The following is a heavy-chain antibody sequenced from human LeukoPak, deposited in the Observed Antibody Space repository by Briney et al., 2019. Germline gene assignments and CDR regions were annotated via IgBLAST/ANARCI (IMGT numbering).Heavy chain of an antibody. CDR1: GYSFTSYW. Sequence: GESLKISRKGSGYSFTSYWIGWVRQMPGKGLEWMGIIYPGDSDTRYSPSFQGQVTISADKSISTAYLQWSSLKASDTAMYYCARRYYYDSSGYYYAPSPFGYWGQGTLVTVSS. CDR3: ARRYYYDSSGYYYAPSPFGY. V-gene: IGHV5-51*01. CDR2: IYPGDSDT. J-gene: IGHJ4*02. D-gene: IGHD3-22*01.